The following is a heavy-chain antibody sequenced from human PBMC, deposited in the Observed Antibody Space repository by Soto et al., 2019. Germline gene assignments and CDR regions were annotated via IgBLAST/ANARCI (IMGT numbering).Heavy chain of an antibody. D-gene: IGHD5-12*01. CDR3: ARGYSGYGRYDY. J-gene: IGHJ4*02. CDR1: GGTFSSYT. CDR2: IIPILGIA. Sequence: SVKVSCKASGGTFSSYTISWVRQAPGQGLEWMGRIIPILGIANYAQKFQGRVTITADKSTSTAYMELSSLRSEDTAVYYCARGYSGYGRYDYWGQGTLVTVSS. V-gene: IGHV1-69*02.